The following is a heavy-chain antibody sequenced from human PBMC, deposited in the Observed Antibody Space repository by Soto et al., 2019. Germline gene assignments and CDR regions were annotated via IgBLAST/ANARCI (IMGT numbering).Heavy chain of an antibody. D-gene: IGHD6-6*01. CDR2: INHSGST. J-gene: IGHJ6*02. CDR1: GGSFSGYY. Sequence: ETLSLTCAVYGGSFSGYYWSWIRQPPGKGLEWIGEINHSGSTNYNPSLKSRVTISVDTSKNQFSLKLSSVTAADTAVYYCARIAARSGYGMDVWGQGTTVTVSS. CDR3: ARIAARSGYGMDV. V-gene: IGHV4-34*01.